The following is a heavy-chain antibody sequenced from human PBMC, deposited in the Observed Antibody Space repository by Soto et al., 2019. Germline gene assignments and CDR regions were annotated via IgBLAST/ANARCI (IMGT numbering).Heavy chain of an antibody. CDR3: VRGSVAGTIDH. D-gene: IGHD1-1*01. CDR1: GYTFTGYY. Sequence: GASVKVSCKASGYTFTGYYMHWVRQASGQGLEWMGWMNPNSGKSGYAQKFEGRVTMTRNTAISTSYMELSSLRSEDTAVYYCVRGSVAGTIDHWGQGTLVTVSS. CDR2: MNPNSGKS. J-gene: IGHJ4*02. V-gene: IGHV1-8*02.